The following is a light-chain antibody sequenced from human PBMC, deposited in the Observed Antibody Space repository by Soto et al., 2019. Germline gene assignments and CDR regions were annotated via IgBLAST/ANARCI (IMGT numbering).Light chain of an antibody. J-gene: IGLJ2*01. V-gene: IGLV2-14*01. CDR3: SSYTSSSAVVL. CDR1: SSDIGTYNY. CDR2: GVT. Sequence: QSALTQPASVSGSPGQSITIPCTGTSSDIGTYNYVSWYQQHPGKAPKLMIYGVTNRPSGVSTRFSGSKSGHTASLTISGLQTEDEADYYCSSYTSSSAVVLFGGGTKLTVL.